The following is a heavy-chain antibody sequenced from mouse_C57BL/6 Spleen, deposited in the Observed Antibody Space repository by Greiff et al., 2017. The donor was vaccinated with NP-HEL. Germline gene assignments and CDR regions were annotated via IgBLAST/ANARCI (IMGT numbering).Heavy chain of an antibody. CDR2: IDPEDGDT. CDR1: GFNIKDYY. D-gene: IGHD1-1*01. V-gene: IGHV14-1*01. J-gene: IGHJ2*01. CDR3: TTWNYYGSSVYYFDY. Sequence: VQLQQSGAELVRPGASVKLSCTASGFNIKDYYMHWVKQRPEQGLEWIGRIDPEDGDTEYAPKFQGKATMTADTSSNTAYLQLSSLTSEDTAVYYCTTWNYYGSSVYYFDYWGQGTTLTVSS.